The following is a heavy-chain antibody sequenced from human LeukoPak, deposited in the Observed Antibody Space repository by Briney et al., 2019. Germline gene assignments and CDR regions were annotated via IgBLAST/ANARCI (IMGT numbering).Heavy chain of an antibody. CDR3: ARSEGPTYYFNY. D-gene: IGHD1-26*01. CDR2: IDYSENT. V-gene: IGHV4-59*01. J-gene: IGHJ4*02. CDR1: GVSISGYY. Sequence: SETLSLTCHISGVSISGYYWGWIRQPPGKGLEWIGSIDYSENTYYNPSLKSRVTISVGTSKQQFSLRLSSVTAADTAIYYCARSEGPTYYFNYWSQGTLVTVSS.